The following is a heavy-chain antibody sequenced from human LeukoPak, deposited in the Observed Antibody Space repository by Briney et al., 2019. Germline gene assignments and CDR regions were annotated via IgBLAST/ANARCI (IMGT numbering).Heavy chain of an antibody. CDR3: ARVMRSSWYSSPSNWFDP. V-gene: IGHV1-46*01. Sequence: GASVKVSCKASGYTFTSYYMHWVRQAPGQGLEWMGLINPSGGSTSYAQKFQGRVTMTRDTSTSTVYMELSSLRSEDTAVYYCARVMRSSWYSSPSNWFDPWGQGTLVTVSS. CDR2: INPSGGST. CDR1: GYTFTSYY. J-gene: IGHJ5*02. D-gene: IGHD6-13*01.